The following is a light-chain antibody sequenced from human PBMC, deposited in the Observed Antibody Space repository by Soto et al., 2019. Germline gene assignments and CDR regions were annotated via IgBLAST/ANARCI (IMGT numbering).Light chain of an antibody. J-gene: IGKJ1*01. Sequence: EIVMTQSPSSLSVTPVERFTLSFRASQSDNRQVLWYQHRPGQAPRLLIYGASNRATGIPDRFSGSGSGTDFTLTISRLEPEDFAVYYCQQYGSSGTFGQGTKV. CDR2: GAS. CDR1: QSDNRQV. V-gene: IGKV3-20*01. CDR3: QQYGSSGT.